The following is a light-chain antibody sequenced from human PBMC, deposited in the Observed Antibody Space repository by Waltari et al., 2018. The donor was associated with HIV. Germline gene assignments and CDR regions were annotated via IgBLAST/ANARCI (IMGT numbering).Light chain of an antibody. J-gene: IGKJ1*01. CDR3: QQYYSNPPT. V-gene: IGKV4-1*01. CDR2: WAS. CDR1: QTIFYSSKNKNY. Sequence: DIVMTQSLDFLALSLGEGATINCKSSQTIFYSSKNKNYLAWYQQKPGQTPKLLIYWASTRDSGVPDRFSGSGSGTDFTLTISNLQSEDVAIYFCQQYYSNPPTFGQGTKVEVK.